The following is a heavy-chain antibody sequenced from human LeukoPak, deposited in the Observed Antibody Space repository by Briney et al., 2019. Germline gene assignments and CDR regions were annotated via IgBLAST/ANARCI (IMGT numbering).Heavy chain of an antibody. V-gene: IGHV3-64*01. D-gene: IGHD6-19*01. CDR2: INSNGGST. J-gene: IGHJ4*02. CDR1: GFTFSSYA. CDR3: AKRRVAVAFFDY. Sequence: GGSLRLSCAASGFTFSSYAMHWVRQAPGKGLEYVSGINSNGGSTYYAKSVKGRITISRDNSKNTLYLQMNSLRAEDTAVYYCAKRRVAVAFFDYWGQGTLVTVSS.